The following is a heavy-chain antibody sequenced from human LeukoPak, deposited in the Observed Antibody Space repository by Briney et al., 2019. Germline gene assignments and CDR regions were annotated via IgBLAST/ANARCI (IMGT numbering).Heavy chain of an antibody. CDR1: GFTFSSYS. CDR3: ARSNRKQWLPSPFDY. J-gene: IGHJ4*02. V-gene: IGHV3-48*04. Sequence: PGGSLRLSCAASGFTFSSYSMNWVRQAPGKGLEWVSYISSSSSTIYYADSVKGRFTISRDNAKNSLYLQMNSLRAEDTAVYYCARSNRKQWLPSPFDYWGQGTLVTVSS. D-gene: IGHD6-19*01. CDR2: ISSSSSTI.